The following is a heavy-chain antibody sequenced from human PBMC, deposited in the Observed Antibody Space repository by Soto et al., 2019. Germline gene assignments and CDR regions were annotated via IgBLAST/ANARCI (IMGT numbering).Heavy chain of an antibody. D-gene: IGHD6-13*01. CDR2: ISYDGSNK. CDR1: GFTFSSYA. J-gene: IGHJ4*02. CDR3: ARRITYSSSWYFDY. Sequence: QVQLVESGGGVVQPGRSLRLSCAASGFTFSSYAMHWVRQAPGKGLEWVAVISYDGSNKYYADSVKGRFTISRDNSKNTLYLQMNSLRAEDTAVYYCARRITYSSSWYFDYWGQGTLVTVSS. V-gene: IGHV3-30-3*01.